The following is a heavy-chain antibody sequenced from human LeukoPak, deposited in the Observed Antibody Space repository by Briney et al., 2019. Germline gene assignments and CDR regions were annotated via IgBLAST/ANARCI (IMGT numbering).Heavy chain of an antibody. J-gene: IGHJ1*01. D-gene: IGHD3-22*01. CDR1: GFTFSSYA. CDR2: ISGSGGST. V-gene: IGHV3-23*01. CDR3: AKDQYDRSGYYAEYFDH. Sequence: GGSLRLSCAASGFTFSSYAMSWVRQAPGKGLEWVSAISGSGGSTYYADSVKGRFTISRDNSKNTLYLQMNSLRAEDTAVYYCAKDQYDRSGYYAEYFDHWGQGTLVTVSS.